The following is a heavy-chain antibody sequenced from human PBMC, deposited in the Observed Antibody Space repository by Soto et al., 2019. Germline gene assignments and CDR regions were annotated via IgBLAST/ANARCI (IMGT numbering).Heavy chain of an antibody. V-gene: IGHV3-23*01. Sequence: GGSLRLSCAASGFTISSYAMSWVRQAPGKGLEWVSAISGSGGSTYYADSVKGRFTISRDNSKNALYLQMNSLRAEDTAVYYCAKDRDSSPTLFDYWGQGTLVTVSS. J-gene: IGHJ4*02. CDR2: ISGSGGST. D-gene: IGHD6-13*01. CDR1: GFTISSYA. CDR3: AKDRDSSPTLFDY.